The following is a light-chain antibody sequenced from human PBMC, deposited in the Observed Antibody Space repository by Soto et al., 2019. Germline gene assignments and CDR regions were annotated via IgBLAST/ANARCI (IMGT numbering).Light chain of an antibody. CDR2: GAS. CDR3: QQYGSSPFT. V-gene: IGKV3-20*01. CDR1: QSVSSSY. Sequence: EIVLTQSAGTLSLSPGERATLSCRASQSVSSSYLAWYQQKPGQAPRLLIYGASSRATGIPDRFSGSGSGTDFTLTIIRLEPEDFAVYYCQQYGSSPFTFGPGTKVDIK. J-gene: IGKJ3*01.